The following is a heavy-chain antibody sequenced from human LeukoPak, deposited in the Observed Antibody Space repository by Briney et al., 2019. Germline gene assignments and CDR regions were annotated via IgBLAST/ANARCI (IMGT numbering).Heavy chain of an antibody. D-gene: IGHD6-19*01. CDR1: GYTFTGYY. J-gene: IGHJ5*02. CDR3: ARDAGKSLVAVAGSGWYDP. CDR2: INPNSGGT. Sequence: ASVKVSCKASGYTFTGYYMHWVRQAPGQGLEWMGWINPNSGGTNYAQKFQGRVTMTRDTSISTAYMELSRLRSDDTAVYYCARDAGKSLVAVAGSGWYDPWGQGTLVTVSS. V-gene: IGHV1-2*02.